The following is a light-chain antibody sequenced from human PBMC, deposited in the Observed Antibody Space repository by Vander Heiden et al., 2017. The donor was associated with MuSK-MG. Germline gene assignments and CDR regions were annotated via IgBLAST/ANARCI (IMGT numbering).Light chain of an antibody. CDR2: DVS. Sequence: QSALTQPASVSGSPGQSITIPCTGTSSDVGGYNYVSWYQQHPGKAPKLMIYDVSNRPSGVSTRFSGSNSGNTASLTISGLQAEDEADYYCSSYTSSSTYVFGTGTTVTVL. CDR3: SSYTSSSTYV. CDR1: SSDVGGYNY. V-gene: IGLV2-14*03. J-gene: IGLJ1*01.